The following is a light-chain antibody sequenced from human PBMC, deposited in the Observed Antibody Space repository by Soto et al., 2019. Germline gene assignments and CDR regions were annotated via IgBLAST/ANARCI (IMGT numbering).Light chain of an antibody. CDR1: QSVLYSSNNKNY. Sequence: DIVMTQSPDSLAVSLGERATINCKSSQSVLYSSNNKNYLAWYQQKPGQPPKLLIYWASTRESGVPDRFSGSGSGTDFTLTISSLRAEDVAVYYCQQYYTTPLTFGGGTKVEIK. V-gene: IGKV4-1*01. J-gene: IGKJ4*01. CDR3: QQYYTTPLT. CDR2: WAS.